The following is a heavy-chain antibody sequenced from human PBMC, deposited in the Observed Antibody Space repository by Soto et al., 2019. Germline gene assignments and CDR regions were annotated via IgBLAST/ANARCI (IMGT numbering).Heavy chain of an antibody. V-gene: IGHV1-18*04. CDR2: IGVYNGKT. CDR3: SRARYCTSPSCYNHYYYGMDI. Sequence: QEQLVQSGGEVKKPGASVRVSCKASGYTFTKYGITWVRQAPGQGLEWMGWIGVYNGKTNYARKLQGRVIMTADTTASTAYMEMRRLRSDETAVYYCSRARYCTSPSCYNHYYYGMDIWGQGTTVSVSS. J-gene: IGHJ6*02. CDR1: GYTFTKYG. D-gene: IGHD2-2*02.